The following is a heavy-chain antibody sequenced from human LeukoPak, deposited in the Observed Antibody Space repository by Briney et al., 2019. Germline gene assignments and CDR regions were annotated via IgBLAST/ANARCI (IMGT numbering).Heavy chain of an antibody. CDR2: ISGSGGST. J-gene: IGHJ4*02. CDR1: GFTFSSYA. V-gene: IGHV3-23*01. CDR3: AKDRSSGSYPAHSDY. D-gene: IGHD1-26*01. Sequence: PGGSLRLSCAASGFTFSSYAMSWVRQAPGKGPEWVSAISGSGGSTYYADSVKGRFTISRDNSKNTLYLQMNSLRAEDTAVYYCAKDRSSGSYPAHSDYWGQGTLVTVSS.